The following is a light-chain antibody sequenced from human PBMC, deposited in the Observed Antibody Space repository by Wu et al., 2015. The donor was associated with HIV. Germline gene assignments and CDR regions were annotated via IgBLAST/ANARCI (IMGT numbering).Light chain of an antibody. CDR3: QQSYSTPRT. CDR2: GAS. Sequence: DIQMTQSPSSLSTSVGDRITITCRASQSISSFLNWYQQKPGKAPKLLIYGASSLQSGVPSGFSGSGSGTDFTLTISSLQPEDFATYYCQQSYSTPRTFGGGTKVE. CDR1: QSISSF. J-gene: IGKJ4*01. V-gene: IGKV1-39*01.